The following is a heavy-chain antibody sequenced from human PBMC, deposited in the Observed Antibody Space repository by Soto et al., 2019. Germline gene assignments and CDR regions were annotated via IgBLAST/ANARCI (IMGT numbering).Heavy chain of an antibody. D-gene: IGHD6-13*01. V-gene: IGHV4-31*03. J-gene: IGHJ4*02. CDR1: GGSSGSGGYC. CDR2: IYYSGST. CDR3: ARGRSSSGVDY. Sequence: SETLRLTCTVSGGSSGSGGYCRSWIRQHPGKGLEWIGYIYYSGSTYYNPSLKSRVTISVDTSKNQFSLKLSSVTAADTAVYYCARGRSSSGVDYWGQGTLVPVSS.